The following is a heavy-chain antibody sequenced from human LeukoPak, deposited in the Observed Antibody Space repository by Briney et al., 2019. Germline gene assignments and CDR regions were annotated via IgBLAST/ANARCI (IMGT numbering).Heavy chain of an antibody. CDR3: ARDGAPYYYGSGSYYNEGLDY. CDR2: ISSSSSYI. J-gene: IGHJ4*02. D-gene: IGHD3-10*01. Sequence: GGSLRLSCAASGFTFSSYWMHWVRQAPGKGLEWVSSISSSSSYIYYADSVKGRFTISRDNAKNSLYLQMNSLRAEDTAVYYCARDGAPYYYGSGSYYNEGLDYWGQGTLVTVSS. V-gene: IGHV3-21*01. CDR1: GFTFSSYW.